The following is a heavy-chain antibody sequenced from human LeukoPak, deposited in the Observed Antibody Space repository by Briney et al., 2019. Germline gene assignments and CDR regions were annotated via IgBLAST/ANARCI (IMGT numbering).Heavy chain of an antibody. J-gene: IGHJ4*02. CDR1: GFTVSSNY. D-gene: IGHD3-10*01. V-gene: IGHV3-66*01. CDR2: IYSGGST. CDR3: ASGELLYYFDY. Sequence: GGPLRLSCAASGFTVSSNYMSWVRRAPGKGLEWVSVIYSGGSTYYADSVKGRFTISRDNSKNTLYLQMNSLRAEDTAVYYCASGELLYYFDYWGQGTLVTVSS.